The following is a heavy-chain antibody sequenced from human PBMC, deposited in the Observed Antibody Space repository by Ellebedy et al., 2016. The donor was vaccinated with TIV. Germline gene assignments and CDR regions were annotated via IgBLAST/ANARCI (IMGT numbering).Heavy chain of an antibody. Sequence: SVKVSCKASGGIFRSNAVSWVRQAPGQGFEWMGGIIAIFGTTTYAQKFQDRVTITADESTSTVYMEVNRLRPDDTAMYYCARHPGYILPNYIDFWGQGTLVSVSS. V-gene: IGHV1-69*13. CDR2: IIAIFGTT. CDR3: ARHPGYILPNYIDF. D-gene: IGHD5-12*01. J-gene: IGHJ4*02. CDR1: GGIFRSNA.